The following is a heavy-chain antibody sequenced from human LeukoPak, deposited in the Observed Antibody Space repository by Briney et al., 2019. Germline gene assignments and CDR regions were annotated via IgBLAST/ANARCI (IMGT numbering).Heavy chain of an antibody. CDR1: GFTFTTYD. D-gene: IGHD6-13*01. CDR3: ARVGQQLGDWYFDL. Sequence: PGGSPRLSCALSGFTFTTYDMNWVRQAPGKGLEWVSAINAGGTHTYYADSVKGRFTISRDNAKNTLYLQMNSLRAEDTAVYYCARVGQQLGDWYFDLWGRGTLVTVSS. CDR2: INAGGTHT. J-gene: IGHJ2*01. V-gene: IGHV3-23*01.